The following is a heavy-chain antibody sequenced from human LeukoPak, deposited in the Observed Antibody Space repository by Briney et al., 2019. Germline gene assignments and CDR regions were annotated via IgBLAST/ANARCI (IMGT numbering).Heavy chain of an antibody. CDR3: ARDLAVAGTFGY. CDR2: ISAYNGNT. Sequence: ASVKVSCKASGGTFSSYGISWVRQAPGQGLEWMGWISAYNGNTNYAQKLQGRVTMTTDTSTSTAYMELRSLRSDDTAVYYCARDLAVAGTFGYWGQGTLVTVSS. D-gene: IGHD6-19*01. J-gene: IGHJ4*02. V-gene: IGHV1-18*01. CDR1: GGTFSSYG.